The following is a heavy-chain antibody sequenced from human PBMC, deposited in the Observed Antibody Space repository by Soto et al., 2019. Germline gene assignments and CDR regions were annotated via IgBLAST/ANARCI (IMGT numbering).Heavy chain of an antibody. J-gene: IGHJ6*02. CDR2: VHPNSGGT. CDR3: AKELRRGMDV. Sequence: QVHLVQSGAEVKQPGASVKVSCKASGYTFSVYHMHWVRQATGQGLEWMGWVHPNSGGTNYAQSFDGRVTMTRDTSINTAYMELSRLTSDDTAVYYCAKELRRGMDVWGQGTTVTVSS. V-gene: IGHV1-2*02. D-gene: IGHD4-17*01. CDR1: GYTFSVYH.